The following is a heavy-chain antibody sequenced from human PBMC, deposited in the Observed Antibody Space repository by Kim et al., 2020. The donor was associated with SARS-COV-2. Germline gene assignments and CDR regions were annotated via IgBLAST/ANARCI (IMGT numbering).Heavy chain of an antibody. CDR3: ARDPGHPAGPRLDYYYYYGMDV. CDR2: IYSGGST. V-gene: IGHV3-66*01. CDR1: GFTVSSNY. D-gene: IGHD5-12*01. J-gene: IGHJ6*02. Sequence: GGSLRLSCAASGFTVSSNYMSWVRQAPGKGLEWVSVIYSGGSTYYADSVKGRFTISRDNSKNTLYLQMNSLRAEDTAVYYCARDPGHPAGPRLDYYYYYGMDVWGQGTTVTVSS.